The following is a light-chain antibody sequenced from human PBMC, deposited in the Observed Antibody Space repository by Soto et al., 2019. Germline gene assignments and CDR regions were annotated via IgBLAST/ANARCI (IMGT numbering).Light chain of an antibody. Sequence: QSVLTQPASVSGSPGQSITISCTGTSSDVGGYNYVSWYQQHPGKAPKLMIYNVSNRPSGVSNRFSGSKSGNTASLTISGLQAEDEGHYYCSSFTSTNTVLFGGGTQLPS. CDR3: SSFTSTNTVL. J-gene: IGLJ2*01. CDR1: SSDVGGYNY. CDR2: NVS. V-gene: IGLV2-14*01.